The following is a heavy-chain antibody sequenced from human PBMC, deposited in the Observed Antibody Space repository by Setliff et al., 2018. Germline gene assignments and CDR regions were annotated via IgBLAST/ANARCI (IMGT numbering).Heavy chain of an antibody. D-gene: IGHD3-10*01. CDR2: IWDDGGNK. CDR1: GFTFSSYR. CDR3: ARWPGGAQSAHYLDY. V-gene: IGHV3-33*08. Sequence: PGGSLRLSCAASGFTFSSYRMHWVRQAPGKGLEWVAVIWDDGGNKYHADSVKGRFTISRDNAKNSLYLQMNSLRVEDTAVYYCARWPGGAQSAHYLDYWGQGALVTVSS. J-gene: IGHJ4*02.